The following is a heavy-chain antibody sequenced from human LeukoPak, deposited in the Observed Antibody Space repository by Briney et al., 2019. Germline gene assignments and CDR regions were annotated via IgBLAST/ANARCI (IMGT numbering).Heavy chain of an antibody. CDR1: GFTFDDYP. J-gene: IGHJ4*02. D-gene: IGHD6-13*01. V-gene: IGHV3-9*01. CDR2: ISWNSGRI. CDR3: AKDKGIAAAGYFDY. Sequence: GGSLRLSCAASGFTFDDYPMHWVRQAPGKGLEWVSGISWNSGRIGYAVSVKGRFTISRDNAKNSLYLQMNSLRAEDTALYYCAKDKGIAAAGYFDYWGQGTLVTVSS.